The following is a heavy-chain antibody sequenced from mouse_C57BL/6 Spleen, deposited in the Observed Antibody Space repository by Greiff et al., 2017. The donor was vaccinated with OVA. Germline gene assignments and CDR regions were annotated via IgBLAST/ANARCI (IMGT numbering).Heavy chain of an antibody. CDR2: INPSNGGT. CDR3: AREDGYGGAPFAD. D-gene: IGHD2-2*01. J-gene: IGHJ3*01. V-gene: IGHV1-53*01. CDR1: GYTFTSYW. Sequence: QVQLQQPGTELVKPGASVKLSCKASGYTFTSYWMHWVKQRPGQGLEWIGNINPSNGGTNYNEKFKSKATLTVDKSSSTAYLQLSSLTSEDSAVYYCAREDGYGGAPFADWGQGTLVTVSA.